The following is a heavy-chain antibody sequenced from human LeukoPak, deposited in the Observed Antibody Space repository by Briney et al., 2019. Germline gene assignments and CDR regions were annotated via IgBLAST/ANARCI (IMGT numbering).Heavy chain of an antibody. D-gene: IGHD6-19*01. Sequence: SETLSLTCTVSGGSISNYYWCWIRQPPGKGLEWIGYIYYSGNTNYNPSLKSRVTISVDTSKNQFSLKLSSVTAADTAVYYCARENYSSGWYGIIDYWGQGTLVTVSS. CDR3: ARENYSSGWYGIIDY. CDR1: GGSISNYY. CDR2: IYYSGNT. V-gene: IGHV4-59*01. J-gene: IGHJ4*02.